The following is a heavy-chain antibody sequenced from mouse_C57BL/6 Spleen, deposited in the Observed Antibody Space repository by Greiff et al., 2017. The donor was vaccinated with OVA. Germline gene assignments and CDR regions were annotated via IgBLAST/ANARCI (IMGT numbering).Heavy chain of an antibody. V-gene: IGHV1-26*01. J-gene: IGHJ2*01. D-gene: IGHD1-1*01. CDR3: ATYYYGSRKYYFDY. Sequence: EVQLQQSGPELVKPGASVQISCKASGYTFTDYYMNWVKQSHGKSLEWIGDINPNNGGTSYNQKFKGKATLTVDKSSSTAYMELRSLTSEDSAVYYCATYYYGSRKYYFDYWGQGTTLTVSS. CDR1: GYTFTDYY. CDR2: INPNNGGT.